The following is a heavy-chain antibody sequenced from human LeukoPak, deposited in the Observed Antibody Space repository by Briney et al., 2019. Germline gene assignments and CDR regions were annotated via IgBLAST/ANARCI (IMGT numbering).Heavy chain of an antibody. V-gene: IGHV4-4*07. CDR3: ARYYDYVWGSYRYDAFDI. CDR2: TYTSGST. Sequence: SETLSLTCTVSGGSISSYYWSWIRQPAGKGLEWIGRTYTSGSTNYNPSLKSRVTMSVDTSKNQFSLKLSSVTAADTAVYYCARYYDYVWGSYRYDAFDIWGQGTMVTVSS. J-gene: IGHJ3*02. CDR1: GGSISSYY. D-gene: IGHD3-16*02.